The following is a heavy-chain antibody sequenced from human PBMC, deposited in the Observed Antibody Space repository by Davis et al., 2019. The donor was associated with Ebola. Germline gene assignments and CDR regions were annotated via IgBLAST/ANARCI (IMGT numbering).Heavy chain of an antibody. Sequence: MPSETLSLTCIVSGGSISSSSYYWGWIRQPPGKGLEWIGSIYYSGSTYYNPSLKSRVTISVDTSKNQFSLKLSSVTAADTAVYYCAREKLGYCSGGSCYPFDTWGQGTLVTVSS. CDR1: GGSISSSSYY. CDR2: IYYSGST. CDR3: AREKLGYCSGGSCYPFDT. D-gene: IGHD2-15*01. J-gene: IGHJ4*02. V-gene: IGHV4-39*01.